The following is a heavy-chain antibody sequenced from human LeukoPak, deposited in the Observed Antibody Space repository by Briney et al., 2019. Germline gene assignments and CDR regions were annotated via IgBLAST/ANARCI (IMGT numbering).Heavy chain of an antibody. CDR3: AISGLGFGEFRGLDY. D-gene: IGHD3-10*01. V-gene: IGHV3-48*02. CDR2: IAGSSSVI. J-gene: IGHJ4*02. Sequence: GGSLRLSCATSGFTFSSYSMNWVRQAPGKGLEWISYIAGSSSVIFYADSVKGRFTISRDNAKNSLYLQMSSLRDEDTAVYYCAISGLGFGEFRGLDYWGQGTLVTVSS. CDR1: GFTFSSYS.